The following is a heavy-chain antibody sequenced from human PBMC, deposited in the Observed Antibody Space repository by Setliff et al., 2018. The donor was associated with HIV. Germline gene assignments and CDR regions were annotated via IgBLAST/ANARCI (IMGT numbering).Heavy chain of an antibody. CDR2: ISGFNGNT. Sequence: ASVKVSCKASGYSFARYGLSWVRQAPGQGLEWMGWISGFNGNTKYAQSFQGRVTMTIDTSTGTVYMDLRSLTSDDPAVYDCGGVPYKSAWFSGGHNPFDVWGQGTMVTVSS. D-gene: IGHD6-19*01. V-gene: IGHV1-18*01. CDR1: GYSFARYG. CDR3: GGVPYKSAWFSGGHNPFDV. J-gene: IGHJ3*01.